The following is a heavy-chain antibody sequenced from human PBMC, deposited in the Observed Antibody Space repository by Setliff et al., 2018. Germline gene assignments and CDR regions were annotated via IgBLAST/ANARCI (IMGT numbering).Heavy chain of an antibody. J-gene: IGHJ4*02. CDR2: IYTRGST. D-gene: IGHD3-10*01. Sequence: SETLSLTCTVSGDSITSGSYYWSWIRQPAGKGLEWIGQIYTRGSTNENPSLKSRVTISVDTSKNQVSLRLTSVTAADTTIYYCAKATGFGELFIWGQGTVVTVPQ. CDR1: GDSITSGSYY. CDR3: AKATGFGELFI. V-gene: IGHV4-61*09.